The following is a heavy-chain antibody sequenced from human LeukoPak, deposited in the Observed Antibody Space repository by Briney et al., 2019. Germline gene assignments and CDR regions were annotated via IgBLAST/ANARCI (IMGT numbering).Heavy chain of an antibody. D-gene: IGHD4-23*01. Sequence: GGSLRLSCAASGFTFSSYAMHWVRQAPGKGLEWVAVISYDGSNKYYADSVKGRFTISRDNSKNTLYLQMNSLRAEDTAVYYCARGVYGGNIPDHWGQGTLVTVSS. V-gene: IGHV3-30-3*01. CDR2: ISYDGSNK. J-gene: IGHJ4*02. CDR3: ARGVYGGNIPDH. CDR1: GFTFSSYA.